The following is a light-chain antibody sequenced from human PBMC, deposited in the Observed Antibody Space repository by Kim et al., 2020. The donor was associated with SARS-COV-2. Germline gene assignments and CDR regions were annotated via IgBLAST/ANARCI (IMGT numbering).Light chain of an antibody. J-gene: IGLJ2*01. V-gene: IGLV3-21*04. CDR2: YDS. CDR3: QVWDSSDDHRVV. CDR1: SIGSKS. Sequence: SYELTQPPSVSVAPGKTARIPCGGTSIGSKSVHWYQWKPGQAPVLVISYDSVRPSGIPERFSGSNSGNTATVTISRVEAGDEADYYCQVWDSSDDHRVVFGGGTKVTVL.